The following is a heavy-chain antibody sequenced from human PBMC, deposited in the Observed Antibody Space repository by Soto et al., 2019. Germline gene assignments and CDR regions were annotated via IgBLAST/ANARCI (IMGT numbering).Heavy chain of an antibody. V-gene: IGHV1-18*01. D-gene: IGHD2-15*01. CDR3: ARDLHSGGKYWDFDI. CDR2: IKSFSGDT. J-gene: IGHJ2*01. Sequence: QVQLVQSGAEVKKPGASVKVACKASGYTFTHYGITWVRQAPGQGLEWMGGIKSFSGDTNYPQKPQGRLTMTTDTSTHTVYMELRNLRSDDTAVYYCARDLHSGGKYWDFDIWGRGTLVTVSS. CDR1: GYTFTHYG.